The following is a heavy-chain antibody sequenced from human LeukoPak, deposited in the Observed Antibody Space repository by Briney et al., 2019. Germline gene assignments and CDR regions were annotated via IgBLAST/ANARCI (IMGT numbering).Heavy chain of an antibody. D-gene: IGHD5-18*01. CDR2: IIPIFGTA. V-gene: IGHV1-69*13. Sequence: SVKVSCKASGGTFSSYAISWVRQAPGPGREWMGGIIPIFGTANYAQKFQGRVTITADESTSTAYMELSSLRSEDTAVYSCARGNGVHPAMGNFDYWGQGTLVTVSS. CDR3: ARGNGVHPAMGNFDY. CDR1: GGTFSSYA. J-gene: IGHJ4*02.